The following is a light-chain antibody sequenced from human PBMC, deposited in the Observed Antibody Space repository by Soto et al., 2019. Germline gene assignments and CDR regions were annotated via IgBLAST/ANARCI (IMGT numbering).Light chain of an antibody. CDR1: QSISSW. Sequence: DIQMTQSPSTLSASVGDRVTITCRASQSISSWLAWYQQKPGKAPKLLIYDASSLESGVPSRFSGSGSGSEFTLTISGLQSEDFAVYYCQQGHNWPLTFGQGTRLEI. V-gene: IGKV1-5*01. CDR3: QQGHNWPLT. J-gene: IGKJ2*01. CDR2: DAS.